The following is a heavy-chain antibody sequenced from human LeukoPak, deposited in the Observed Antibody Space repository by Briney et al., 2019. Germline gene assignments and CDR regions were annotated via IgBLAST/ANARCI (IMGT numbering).Heavy chain of an antibody. CDR2: ISYDGSNK. CDR1: GFIFSIYG. V-gene: IGHV3-30*18. Sequence: GGSLRLSCAASGFIFSIYGMHWVRQAPGKGLEWVAVISYDGSNKYYADSVKGRFTISRDNSKNTLYLQMNSLRAEDTAVYHCAKDYYGDWGQGTLVTVSS. J-gene: IGHJ4*02. CDR3: AKDYYGD. D-gene: IGHD3-10*01.